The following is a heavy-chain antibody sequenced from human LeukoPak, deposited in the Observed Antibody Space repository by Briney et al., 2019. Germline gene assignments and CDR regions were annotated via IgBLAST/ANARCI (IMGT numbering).Heavy chain of an antibody. D-gene: IGHD3-22*01. V-gene: IGHV4-39*07. CDR2: IFYSGST. CDR1: GGSISSSGHY. J-gene: IGHJ4*02. CDR3: ARGGGSTDYYDSSGYF. Sequence: PSETLSLTCTVSGGSISSSGHYWGWVRQSPGKGLEWIGNIFYSGSTYYNPSLKSRVTISVDTSNNQFSLKLTSVTAADTAVYYCARGGGSTDYYDSSGYFWGQGTLVTVSS.